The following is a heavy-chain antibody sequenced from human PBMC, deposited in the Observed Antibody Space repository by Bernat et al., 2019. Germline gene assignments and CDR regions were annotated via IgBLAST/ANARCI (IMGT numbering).Heavy chain of an antibody. V-gene: IGHV3-66*04. J-gene: IGHJ5*02. CDR2: VYSDGST. Sequence: EVQVVESGGGLVQPGGSLRLSCAASGFIVSSNYMSWVRRAPGKGLEWVSIVYSDGSTYYADSVKGRFTSSRDNSKNTVFLQMSSLRVDDMAVYYCARQDDFWSGFVVWGQGTLVTVSS. CDR1: GFIVSSNY. D-gene: IGHD3-3*01. CDR3: ARQDDFWSGFVV.